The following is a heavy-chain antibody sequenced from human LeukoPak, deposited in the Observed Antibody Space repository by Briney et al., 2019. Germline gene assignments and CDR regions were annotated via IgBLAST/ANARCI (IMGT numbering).Heavy chain of an antibody. CDR2: ISAHNGNT. V-gene: IGHV1-18*01. D-gene: IGHD3-22*01. J-gene: IGHJ5*02. CDR1: GYTFANYG. Sequence: APVKVSCKASGYTFANYGITWVRQAPGQGLEWMGWISAHNGNTNYVQKLQGRVTMTTDTSTSTAYMGLRNLRSDDTAVYYCASYDSTLYWFDPWGQGTLVTVSS. CDR3: ASYDSTLYWFDP.